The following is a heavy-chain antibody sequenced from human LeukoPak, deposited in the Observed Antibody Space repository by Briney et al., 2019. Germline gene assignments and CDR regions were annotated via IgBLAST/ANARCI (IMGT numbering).Heavy chain of an antibody. V-gene: IGHV4-39*07. CDR3: ARRSKPTNIAAAGKGVASFTNWFDP. J-gene: IGHJ5*02. CDR2: IYYSGST. Sequence: SETLSLTCTVSGGSISSSSYYWGWIRQPPGKGLEWIGSIYYSGSTYYNPSLKSRVTISVDTSKNQFSLKLSSVTAADTAVYYCARRSKPTNIAAAGKGVASFTNWFDPWGQGTLVTVSS. CDR1: GGSISSSSYY. D-gene: IGHD6-13*01.